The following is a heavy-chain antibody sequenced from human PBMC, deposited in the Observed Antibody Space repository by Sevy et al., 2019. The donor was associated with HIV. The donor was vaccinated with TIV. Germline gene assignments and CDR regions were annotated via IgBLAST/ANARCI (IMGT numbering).Heavy chain of an antibody. V-gene: IGHV3-9*01. CDR1: GFTFDDYA. D-gene: IGHD5-18*01. CDR3: AKDIRGLYSYDAFDI. Sequence: GGSLRLSCAASGFTFDDYAMHWVRQAPGKGLEWVSGISWNSGSLGYADSVKGRLTISRDNAKNSLYLQMNSLRAEDTALYYCAKDIRGLYSYDAFDIWGQGTMVTVSS. CDR2: ISWNSGSL. J-gene: IGHJ3*02.